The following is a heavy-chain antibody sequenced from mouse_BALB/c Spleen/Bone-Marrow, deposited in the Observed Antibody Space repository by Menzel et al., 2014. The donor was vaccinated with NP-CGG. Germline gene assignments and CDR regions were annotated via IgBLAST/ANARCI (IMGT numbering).Heavy chain of an antibody. CDR2: ILPGSGST. J-gene: IGHJ2*01. D-gene: IGHD2-3*01. CDR3: TSPHYDDYYP. Sequence: LQQSGGELMKPGASVKISCKATGYTFSSYCIEWVKQRPGHGLEWIGEILPGSGSTNYNVKFKGKATFTVDTSSNTAYLHLRSLTYKAVYVYACTSPHYDDYYPWGEGTTLTVSS. V-gene: IGHV1-9*01. CDR1: GYTFSSYC.